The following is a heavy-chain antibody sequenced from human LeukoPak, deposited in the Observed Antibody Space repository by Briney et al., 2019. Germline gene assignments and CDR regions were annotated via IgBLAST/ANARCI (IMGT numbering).Heavy chain of an antibody. CDR2: VYSGGST. V-gene: IGHV3-66*01. CDR1: KFTFSNYG. D-gene: IGHD5-24*01. CDR3: ASPSAEMHAINGWYFDV. Sequence: PGGSLRLSCAASKFTFSNYGMNWVRQAPGKGLEWVSGVYSGGSTYYAASVKGRFTISRDYSKNTLYLQMNNLRAEDTAVYYCASPSAEMHAINGWYFDVWGRGTLVTVSS. J-gene: IGHJ2*01.